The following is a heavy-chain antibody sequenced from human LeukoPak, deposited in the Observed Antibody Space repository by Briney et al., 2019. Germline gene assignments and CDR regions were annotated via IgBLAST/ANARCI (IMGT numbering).Heavy chain of an antibody. CDR3: ARQGRYGSGWYLRS. CDR1: GYSISSGYY. V-gene: IGHV4-38-2*01. J-gene: IGHJ5*02. Sequence: SETLSLTCAVSGYSISSGYYWGWIRQPPGKGLEWIGYIYYSGSTNYNPSLKSRVTISVDTSKNQFSLKLSSVTAADTAVYYCARQGRYGSGWYLRSWGQGTLVTVSS. CDR2: IYYSGST. D-gene: IGHD6-19*01.